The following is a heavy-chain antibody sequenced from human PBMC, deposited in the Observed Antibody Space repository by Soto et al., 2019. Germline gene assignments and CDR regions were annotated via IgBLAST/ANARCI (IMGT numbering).Heavy chain of an antibody. Sequence: QVQLVESGGGVVHPGTSLTLSCAASGFTFSSYGMHWVRQAPGKGLEWVAVISHDGGNRYYADSVKGRFTISRDDSKKMLYLQMTSLRGEDTAVYYCAKDPQDWLRSDFDYWGQGTLVTVSS. CDR1: GFTFSSYG. CDR2: ISHDGGNR. CDR3: AKDPQDWLRSDFDY. V-gene: IGHV3-30*18. D-gene: IGHD5-12*01. J-gene: IGHJ4*02.